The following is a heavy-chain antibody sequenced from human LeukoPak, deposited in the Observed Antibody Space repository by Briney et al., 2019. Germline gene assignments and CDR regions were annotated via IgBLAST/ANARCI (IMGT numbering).Heavy chain of an antibody. CDR3: ARVSVAGTGPDY. CDR1: GGSISSSNYY. J-gene: IGHJ4*02. CDR2: FSYNVHS. D-gene: IGHD6-13*01. Sequence: SETLSLTCTVSGGSISSSNYYWSWIRQPPGKGLEWVGFFSYNVHSDYNPSLKSRVTISVDTSKNQFSLRLSSVTAADTAIYYCARVSVAGTGPDYWGQGTQVTVSS. V-gene: IGHV4-61*01.